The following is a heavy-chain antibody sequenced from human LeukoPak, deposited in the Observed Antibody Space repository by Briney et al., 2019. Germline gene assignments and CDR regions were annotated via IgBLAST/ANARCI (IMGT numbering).Heavy chain of an antibody. V-gene: IGHV4-39*07. J-gene: IGHJ4*02. CDR2: IYYSGST. Sequence: GSLRLSCAASGFTFSSYGMSWVRQAPGKGLEWIGSIYYSGSTYYNPSLKSRVTISVDTSKNQFSLKLSSVTAADTAVYYCARDFGSGSIDYWGQGTLVTVSS. CDR1: GFTFSSYG. CDR3: ARDFGSGSIDY. D-gene: IGHD6-19*01.